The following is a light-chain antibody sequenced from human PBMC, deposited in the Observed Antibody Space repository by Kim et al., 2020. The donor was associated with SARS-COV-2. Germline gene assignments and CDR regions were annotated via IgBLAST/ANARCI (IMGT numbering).Light chain of an antibody. Sequence: SITSSCTGTSSDVGGYNYVYWYQQHPGKAPKLMIYDVSNRPSGVSSRFSGSKSGNTASLTISGLQAEDEADYYCSSYTSSSTLEVVFGGGTQLTVL. CDR1: SSDVGGYNY. CDR3: SSYTSSSTLEVV. V-gene: IGLV2-14*03. J-gene: IGLJ2*01. CDR2: DVS.